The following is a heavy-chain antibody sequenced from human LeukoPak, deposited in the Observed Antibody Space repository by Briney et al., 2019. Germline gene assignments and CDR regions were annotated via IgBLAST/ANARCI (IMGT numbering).Heavy chain of an antibody. Sequence: AGGSLRLSCAASGFTFNNYALAWVRQTPEKGLECVSAISGDGVSPYYVDSVRGRFTISRDNSKDTLYLQMNSLRAEDTAVYYCAILASQYLTSWFDYWGQGTLVTVSS. V-gene: IGHV3-23*01. J-gene: IGHJ4*02. CDR1: GFTFNNYA. CDR2: ISGDGVSP. CDR3: AILASQYLTSWFDY. D-gene: IGHD3-3*02.